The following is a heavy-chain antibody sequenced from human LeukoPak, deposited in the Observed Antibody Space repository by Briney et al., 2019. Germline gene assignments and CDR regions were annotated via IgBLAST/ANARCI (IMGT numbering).Heavy chain of an antibody. J-gene: IGHJ4*02. Sequence: PGRSLRLSCAASGFTFDDYAMHWVRQAPGKGLEWVSGISWNSGSIGYADSVKGRFTISRDNAKNSLYLQMNSLRAEDTALYYCAKGRGYSQGYFDYWGQGTLVTVSS. CDR1: GFTFDDYA. V-gene: IGHV3-9*01. D-gene: IGHD3-22*01. CDR3: AKGRGYSQGYFDY. CDR2: ISWNSGSI.